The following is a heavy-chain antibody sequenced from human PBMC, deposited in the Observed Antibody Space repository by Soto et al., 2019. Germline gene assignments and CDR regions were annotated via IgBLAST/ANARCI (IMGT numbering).Heavy chain of an antibody. CDR1: GFTFSSYW. Sequence: EGSLRLSCAASGFTFSSYWMSWVRQAPGKGLEWVANIKQDGSEKYYVDSVKGRFTISRDNAKNSLYLQMNSLRAEDTAVYYCARTGMVDYGDYVGGGYYFDYWGQGTLVTVSS. CDR3: ARTGMVDYGDYVGGGYYFDY. V-gene: IGHV3-7*01. J-gene: IGHJ4*02. D-gene: IGHD4-17*01. CDR2: IKQDGSEK.